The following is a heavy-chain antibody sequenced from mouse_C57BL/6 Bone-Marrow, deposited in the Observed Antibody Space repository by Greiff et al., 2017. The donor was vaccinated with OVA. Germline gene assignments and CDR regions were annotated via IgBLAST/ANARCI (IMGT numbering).Heavy chain of an antibody. CDR1: GYTFTSYD. V-gene: IGHV1-85*01. CDR3: ARLYYGRRMDY. Sequence: LQQSGPELVKPGASVKLSCKASGYTFTSYDIHWVKQRPGQGLEWIGRIYPRDGSTKYNAKFKGKATLTVDTSSSTAYMELHSLTSEDSAVYFCARLYYGRRMDYWGQGTSVTVSS. CDR2: IYPRDGST. J-gene: IGHJ4*01. D-gene: IGHD1-1*01.